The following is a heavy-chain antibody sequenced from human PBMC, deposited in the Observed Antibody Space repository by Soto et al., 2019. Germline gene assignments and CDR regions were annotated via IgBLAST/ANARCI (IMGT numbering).Heavy chain of an antibody. CDR3: GRGARPFYNNNCFDF. CDR2: VDGTSSFT. D-gene: IGHD6-6*01. J-gene: IGHJ5*01. V-gene: IGHV3-11*06. Sequence: GGSLRLSCSASGFSLTDYYMSWFRQAPGKGLEWLSYVDGTSSFTDYADSVNGRFTISRDNAKKSLYLQMNSLRPEDTARYYCGRGARPFYNNNCFDFWGQGTLVTVSS. CDR1: GFSLTDYY.